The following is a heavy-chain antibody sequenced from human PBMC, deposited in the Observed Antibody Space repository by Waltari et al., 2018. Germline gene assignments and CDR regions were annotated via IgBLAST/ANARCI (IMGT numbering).Heavy chain of an antibody. CDR1: GYIFSNYG. J-gene: IGHJ4*02. D-gene: IGHD3-16*01. V-gene: IGHV1-18*01. Sequence: QLFQSGPEVKKPGASVKVSCKGSGYIFSNYGVTWVRQAPGQGLEWMGWISGYNGDAKYEEKFEGRVTMTRDTSTSTAYMEIRGLRSDDTALYFCARDDVDSSAFGGFWGQGTQVTVSS. CDR3: ARDDVDSSAFGGF. CDR2: ISGYNGDA.